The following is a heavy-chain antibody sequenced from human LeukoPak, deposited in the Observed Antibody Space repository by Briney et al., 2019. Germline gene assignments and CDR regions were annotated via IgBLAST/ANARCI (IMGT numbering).Heavy chain of an antibody. CDR3: AREEYPGCYSCGSCFNWFDL. J-gene: IGHJ5*02. CDR2: IWYDGSNQ. Sequence: PGRSLRLSCAASGFTFSSYGMHLVRQAPGKGLEWVAVIWYDGSNQYYADSVKGRFPISRDNSKKTLDLQMTSLRSEDTALYYCAREEYPGCYSCGSCFNWFDLYVQGPGIPVSS. CDR1: GFTFSSYG. D-gene: IGHD2-15*01. V-gene: IGHV3-33*01.